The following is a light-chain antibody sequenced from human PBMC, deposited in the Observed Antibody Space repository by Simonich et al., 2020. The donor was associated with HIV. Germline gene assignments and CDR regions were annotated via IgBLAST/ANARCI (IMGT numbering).Light chain of an antibody. V-gene: IGKV1-33*01. Sequence: DIQMTQSPSSLSASVGERVTITCQARQDISNYLNWYQQKPGKAPKLLIYDASNLETGVPSRFSGSGSGTDFTLTISSLQPEDFATYYCQQYNSYRTFGQGTRLEIK. J-gene: IGKJ5*01. CDR2: DAS. CDR1: QDISNY. CDR3: QQYNSYRT.